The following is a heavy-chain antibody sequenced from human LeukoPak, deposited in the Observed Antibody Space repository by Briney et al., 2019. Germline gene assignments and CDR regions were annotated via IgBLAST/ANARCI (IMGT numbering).Heavy chain of an antibody. D-gene: IGHD3-22*01. Sequence: PGGSLRLSCAASGFTFGSYSMNWVRQAPGKGLEWVSSISSSSSYIYYADSVKGRFTISRDNAKNSLYLQMNSLRAEDTAVYYCNPYYYDSSGYYYGYWGQGSLVTVSS. V-gene: IGHV3-21*01. CDR1: GFTFGSYS. CDR2: ISSSSSYI. CDR3: NPYYYDSSGYYYGY. J-gene: IGHJ4*02.